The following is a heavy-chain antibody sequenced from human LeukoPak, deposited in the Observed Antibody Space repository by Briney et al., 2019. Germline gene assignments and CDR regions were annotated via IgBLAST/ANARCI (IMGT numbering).Heavy chain of an antibody. CDR1: GFTFSSYS. Sequence: GGSLRLSCAASGFTFSSYSMNWVRQAPGKGLEWVSYISSSSSTIYYADSVKGRFTISRDNAKNSLYLQMNSLRAEDTAVYYCARGAKTYYYDSSGSHDAFDIWGQGTMVTVSS. V-gene: IGHV3-48*01. D-gene: IGHD3-22*01. CDR3: ARGAKTYYYDSSGSHDAFDI. CDR2: ISSSSSTI. J-gene: IGHJ3*02.